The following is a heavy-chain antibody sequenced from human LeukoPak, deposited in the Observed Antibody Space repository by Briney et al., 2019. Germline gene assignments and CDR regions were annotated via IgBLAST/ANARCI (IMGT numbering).Heavy chain of an antibody. CDR1: GYTFTSYY. Sequence: GGSLRLSCAASGYTFTSYYMHWVRQAPGQGLEWMGIINPSGGSTSYAQKFQGRVTMTRDTSTSTVYMELSSLRSEDTAVYYCARGNRWLQLDYWGQGTLVTVSS. V-gene: IGHV1-46*01. CDR3: ARGNRWLQLDY. D-gene: IGHD5-24*01. J-gene: IGHJ4*02. CDR2: INPSGGST.